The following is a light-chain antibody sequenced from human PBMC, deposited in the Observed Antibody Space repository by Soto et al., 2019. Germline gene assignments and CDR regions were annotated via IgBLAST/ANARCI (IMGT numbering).Light chain of an antibody. CDR2: DAS. Sequence: DIQMTQAPSTLSASVGDRVTITCRASQRISYWLAWYQQKPGKAPNLLIYDASNLESGVPSRFSGSGFGTEFTLTISTLQPDDFATYDCQQYNSYSWTFGQGTKVDLK. CDR1: QRISYW. J-gene: IGKJ1*01. V-gene: IGKV1-5*01. CDR3: QQYNSYSWT.